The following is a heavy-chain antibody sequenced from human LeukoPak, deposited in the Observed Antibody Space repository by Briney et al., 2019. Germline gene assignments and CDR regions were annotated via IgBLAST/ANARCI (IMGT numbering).Heavy chain of an antibody. CDR2: INHSGST. CDR1: GGSFSGYY. Sequence: PSETLSLTCAVYGGSFSGYYWGWIRQPPGKGLEWIGEINHSGSTNYNPSLKSRVTISVDTSKNQFSLKLSSVTAADTAVYYCARLRVRGYGYGPWEGPTWLDYWGQGTLVTVSS. CDR3: ARLRVRGYGYGPWEGPTWLDY. V-gene: IGHV4-34*01. D-gene: IGHD5-18*01. J-gene: IGHJ4*02.